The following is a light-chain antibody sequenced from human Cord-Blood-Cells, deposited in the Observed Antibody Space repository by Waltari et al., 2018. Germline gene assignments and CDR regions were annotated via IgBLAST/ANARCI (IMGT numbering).Light chain of an antibody. CDR2: GAS. Sequence: EIVMTQSPATLSVSPGERATLPCRASQSVGSNLAWYQQKPGQAPRLLIYGASTRATGIPARFSGSGSGTEFTLTISSLQSEDFAVYYCQQYNNWPPQYTFGQGTKLEIK. V-gene: IGKV3-15*01. CDR3: QQYNNWPPQYT. J-gene: IGKJ2*01. CDR1: QSVGSN.